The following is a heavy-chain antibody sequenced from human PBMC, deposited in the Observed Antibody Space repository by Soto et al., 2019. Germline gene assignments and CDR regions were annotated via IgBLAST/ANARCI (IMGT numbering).Heavy chain of an antibody. CDR3: ARDAYCTNGVCRPTGMDV. V-gene: IGHV1-69*13. J-gene: IGHJ6*02. D-gene: IGHD2-8*01. CDR2: IIPIFGTA. CDR1: GGTFSSYA. Sequence: ASVKVSCKASGGTFSSYAISWVRQAPGQGLEWMGGIIPIFGTANYAQKFQGRVTITADESTSTAYMELSSLRSEDTAVYYCARDAYCTNGVCRPTGMDVWGQGTTVTVSS.